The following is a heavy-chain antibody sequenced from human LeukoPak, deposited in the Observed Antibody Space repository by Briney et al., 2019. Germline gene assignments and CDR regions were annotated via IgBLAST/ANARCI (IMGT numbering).Heavy chain of an antibody. D-gene: IGHD2-2*01. CDR2: IYYSGST. CDR1: GGSISSYY. Sequence: KPSETLSHTCTVSGGSISSYYWSWIRQPPGKGLEWIGYIYYSGSTNYNPSLKSRVTISVDTSKNQFSLKLSSVTAADTAVYYCAREYCSSTSCYGPEVFNWFDPWGQGTLVTVSS. V-gene: IGHV4-59*12. CDR3: AREYCSSTSCYGPEVFNWFDP. J-gene: IGHJ5*02.